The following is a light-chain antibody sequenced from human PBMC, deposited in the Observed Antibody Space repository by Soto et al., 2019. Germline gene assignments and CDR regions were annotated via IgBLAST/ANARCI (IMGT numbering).Light chain of an antibody. J-gene: IGLJ1*01. Sequence: QSALTQPASVSGSPGQSITISCTGTSSDVGGYKYVSWYQQHPGKAPKLMIYEVSNRPSGVSNRFSGSKSGNTASLTISGLQAEDEADYYCSSYTSSSTPLVFGTGTKVTVL. V-gene: IGLV2-14*01. CDR1: SSDVGGYKY. CDR2: EVS. CDR3: SSYTSSSTPLV.